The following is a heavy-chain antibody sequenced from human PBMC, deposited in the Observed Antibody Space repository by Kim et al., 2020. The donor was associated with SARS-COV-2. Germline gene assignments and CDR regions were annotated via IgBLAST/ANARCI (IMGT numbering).Heavy chain of an antibody. CDR3: LRGNYHFDY. V-gene: IGHV6-1*01. CDR2: TYYRSKWYY. Sequence: SQTLSLTCAISGESVSSNGASWNWIRQSPSRGLEWLGRTYYRSKWYYQYAESVKSRITVNPDTSKNQFSLQLNSVTPEDTAVYYCLRGNYHFDYWGQGTLVTVSS. D-gene: IGHD2-2*01. J-gene: IGHJ4*02. CDR1: GESVSSNGAS.